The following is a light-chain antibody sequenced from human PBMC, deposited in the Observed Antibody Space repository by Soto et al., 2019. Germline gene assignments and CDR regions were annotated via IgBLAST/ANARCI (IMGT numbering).Light chain of an antibody. Sequence: EIVMTQSPDTLSVSPGERATLSCRASQTVGRNVAWYQQRPGQAPRLLIHGTSTRAADIPARFSGSVSGTELTLTINSLQPEDFVIYYCQQSNNWPHMSTFGQGTKLAMK. CDR3: QQSNNWPHMST. J-gene: IGKJ2*01. CDR2: GTS. CDR1: QTVGRN. V-gene: IGKV3-15*01.